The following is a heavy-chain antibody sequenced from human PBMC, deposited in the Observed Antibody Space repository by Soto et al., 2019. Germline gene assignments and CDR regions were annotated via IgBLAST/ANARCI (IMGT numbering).Heavy chain of an antibody. D-gene: IGHD2-2*02. CDR1: SGSISSTNW. CDR2: IYHSGST. J-gene: IGHJ4*02. Sequence: QVQLQESGPGLVKPSGTLSLTCAVSSGSISSTNWWSWVRQPPGKGLEWIGQIYHSGSTNYNPSLKGRCTISVDTSKNQFSLDLSSVTAADTAVYYCGVVGVPAAIHYWAQGTLVTVSS. V-gene: IGHV4-4*02. CDR3: GVVGVPAAIHY.